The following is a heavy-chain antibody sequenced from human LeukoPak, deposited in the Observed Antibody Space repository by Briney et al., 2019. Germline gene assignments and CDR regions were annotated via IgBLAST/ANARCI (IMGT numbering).Heavy chain of an antibody. V-gene: IGHV3-49*04. D-gene: IGHD3-3*01. CDR3: TRDHDFWSGPFDV. J-gene: IGHJ6*04. Sequence: PGGSLRLSCTASGFTFGDYSLSWARQAPEKGLEWVGFIRRKGYGGTTEYAPSVKGRFIISRDDSKSTAYLQMNSLKTEDTAVYYCTRDHDFWSGPFDVWGKGTTVTVSS. CDR1: GFTFGDYS. CDR2: IRRKGYGGTT.